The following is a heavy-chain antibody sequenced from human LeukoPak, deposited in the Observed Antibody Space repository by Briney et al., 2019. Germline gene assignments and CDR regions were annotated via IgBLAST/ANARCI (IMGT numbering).Heavy chain of an antibody. CDR3: AIEAIVGATPPFDY. CDR1: GYTFTGYY. Sequence: ASVKVSCKASGYTFTGYYMHWVRQAPGQGLEWMGWINPNSGGTNYAQKFQGRVTMTRDTSISTAYMELSRLRSDDTAVYYCAIEAIVGATPPFDYWGQETLVTVSS. V-gene: IGHV1-2*02. D-gene: IGHD1-26*01. CDR2: INPNSGGT. J-gene: IGHJ4*02.